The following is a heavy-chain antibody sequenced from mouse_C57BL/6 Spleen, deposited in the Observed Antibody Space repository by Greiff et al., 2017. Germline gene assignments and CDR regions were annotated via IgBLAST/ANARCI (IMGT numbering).Heavy chain of an antibody. CDR2: IWTCGGT. J-gene: IGHJ3*01. CDR3: ARKGSYYDYDGAWFAY. D-gene: IGHD2-4*01. V-gene: IGHV2-9-1*01. CDR1: GFSLTSYA. Sequence: QVQLQQSGPGLVAPSQSLSITCTVSGFSLTSYAISWVRQPPGKGLEWLGVIWTCGGTNYNSALKSRLSISKDNSKSQVFLKMNSLQTDDTARYYCARKGSYYDYDGAWFAYWGQGTLVTVSA.